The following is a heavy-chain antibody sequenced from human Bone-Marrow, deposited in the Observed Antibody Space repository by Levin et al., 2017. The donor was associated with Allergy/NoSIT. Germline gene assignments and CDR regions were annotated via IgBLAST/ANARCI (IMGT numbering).Heavy chain of an antibody. CDR3: ARDNYYGSGSEALDGDY. D-gene: IGHD3-10*01. J-gene: IGHJ4*02. Sequence: LRLSCTVSGGSISSGDYYWSWIRQPPGKGLEWIGYIYYSGSTYYNPSLKSRVTISVDTSKNQFSLKLSSVTAADTAVYYCARDNYYGSGSEALDGDYWGQGTLVTVSS. CDR2: IYYSGST. CDR1: GGSISSGDYY. V-gene: IGHV4-30-4*01.